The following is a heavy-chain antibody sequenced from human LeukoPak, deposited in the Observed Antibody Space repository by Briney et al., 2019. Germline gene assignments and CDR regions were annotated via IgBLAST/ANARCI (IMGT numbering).Heavy chain of an antibody. Sequence: GGSLRLSCAASGFTFSNYFMSWVRQAPGKGLEWVSNIKEDGSEKDYGDSVKGRFTISRDNTKNSLYLQMNSLRAEDTAVYYCARDLRGWAGGYFDYWGLGTLVTVSS. J-gene: IGHJ4*02. CDR2: IKEDGSEK. V-gene: IGHV3-7*01. CDR1: GFTFSNYF. CDR3: ARDLRGWAGGYFDY. D-gene: IGHD3-16*01.